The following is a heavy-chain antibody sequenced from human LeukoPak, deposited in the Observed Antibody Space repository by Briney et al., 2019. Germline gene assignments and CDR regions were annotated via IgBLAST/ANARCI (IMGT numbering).Heavy chain of an antibody. CDR2: IYSGGST. CDR3: ARGGSYLSAFDI. Sequence: GGSLRLSCAASGFTVSSNYMSWVRQAPGKGLEWVSIIYSGGSTFYADSVKGRFTISRDNSKNTLCLQMNSLRAEDTAVYYCARGGSYLSAFDIWGQGTMVTVSS. V-gene: IGHV3-53*01. D-gene: IGHD1-26*01. CDR1: GFTVSSNY. J-gene: IGHJ3*02.